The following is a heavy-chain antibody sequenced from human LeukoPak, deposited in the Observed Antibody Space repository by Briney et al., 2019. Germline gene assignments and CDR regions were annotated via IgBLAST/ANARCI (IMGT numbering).Heavy chain of an antibody. Sequence: GGSLRLSCAASGFSFISYEMQWVRQAPGKGLVWVSRINTDGARTSYADSVKGRFTISRDNAKNTLYLQMNSLRAEDTAKYYCAREMPREVTLDYWGRGNLVTVSS. D-gene: IGHD2-21*02. CDR1: GFSFISYE. CDR3: AREMPREVTLDY. J-gene: IGHJ4*02. V-gene: IGHV3-74*01. CDR2: INTDGART.